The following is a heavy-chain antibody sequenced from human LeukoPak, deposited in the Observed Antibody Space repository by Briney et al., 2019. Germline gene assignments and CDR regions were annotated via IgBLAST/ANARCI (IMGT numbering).Heavy chain of an antibody. CDR2: INHSGST. CDR1: GGSFSGYY. CDR3: ARVSSGWSDAFDI. V-gene: IGHV4-34*01. D-gene: IGHD6-19*01. Sequence: SETLSLTCAVYGGSFSGYYLSWIRQPPGKGLEWIGEINHSGSTNYNPSLKSRVTISVDTSKNQFSLKLSSVTAADTAVYYCARVSSGWSDAFDIWGQGTMVTVSS. J-gene: IGHJ3*02.